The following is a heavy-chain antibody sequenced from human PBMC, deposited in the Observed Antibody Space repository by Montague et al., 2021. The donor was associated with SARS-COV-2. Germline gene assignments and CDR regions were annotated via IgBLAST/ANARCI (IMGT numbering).Heavy chain of an antibody. D-gene: IGHD4-17*01. Sequence: PALVKPTRTLTLTCTFSGFSLNTSGMCVSWIRQPPGKALEWLALIDWDEDQYYSTSLKTRLTISKDTSKNQVVLTMTNMDPIDTATYYCARSYGDYRDSYFDYWGQGTLATVSS. V-gene: IGHV2-70*01. CDR1: GFSLNTSGMC. J-gene: IGHJ4*02. CDR3: ARSYGDYRDSYFDY. CDR2: IDWDEDQ.